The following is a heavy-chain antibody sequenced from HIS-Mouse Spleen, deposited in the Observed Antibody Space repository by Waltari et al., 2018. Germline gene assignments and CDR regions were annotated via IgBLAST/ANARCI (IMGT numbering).Heavy chain of an antibody. V-gene: IGHV3-7*04. J-gene: IGHJ4*02. CDR2: IKQDGSEK. CDR1: GCTFSSYW. CDR3: ARGFFDY. Sequence: EVQLVESGGGLVQPGGSLRLSCTASGCTFSSYWMRWVRQAPGKGLEWVANIKQDGSEKYYVDSVKGRFTISRDNAKNSLYLQMNSLRAEDTAVYYCARGFFDYWGQGTLVTVSS.